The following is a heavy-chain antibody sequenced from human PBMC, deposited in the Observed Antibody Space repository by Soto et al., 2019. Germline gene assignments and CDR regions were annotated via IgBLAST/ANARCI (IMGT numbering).Heavy chain of an antibody. D-gene: IGHD3-10*01. Sequence: NPSETLSLTCTVSGGSINSYYWSWIRQPPGKRLEWIGYIYYSGSTHYNPSLKSRVTISIDTSKNQFSLKLRSVTAADTAVYYCARDPITLVGGAIHYNGMDVWGQGTTVTVSS. CDR1: GGSINSYY. J-gene: IGHJ6*02. CDR2: IYYSGST. V-gene: IGHV4-59*01. CDR3: ARDPITLVGGAIHYNGMDV.